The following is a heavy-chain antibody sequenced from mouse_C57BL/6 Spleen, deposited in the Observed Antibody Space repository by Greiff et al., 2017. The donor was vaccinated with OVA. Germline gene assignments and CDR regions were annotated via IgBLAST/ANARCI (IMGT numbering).Heavy chain of an antibody. CDR2: ISSGSSTI. D-gene: IGHD2-4*01. CDR1: GFTFSDYG. J-gene: IGHJ1*03. CDR3: ATIYDYDWYFDV. Sequence: DVMLVESGGGLVKPGGSLKLSCAASGFTFSDYGMHWVRQAPEKGLEWVAYISSGSSTIYYADTVKGRFTISRDNAKNTLFLQMTSLRSEDTAMYYCATIYDYDWYFDVWGTGTTVTVSS. V-gene: IGHV5-17*01.